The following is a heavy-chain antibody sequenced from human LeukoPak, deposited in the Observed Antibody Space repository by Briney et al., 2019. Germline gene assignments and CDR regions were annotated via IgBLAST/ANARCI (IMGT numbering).Heavy chain of an antibody. CDR1: GFTFSSYA. J-gene: IGHJ4*02. Sequence: PGGSLRLSCAASGFTFSSYAMSWVRQAPGKGLEWVSAISGSGGSTYYADSVKGRFTISRDNSKNTLYLQRNSLRAEDTAVYYCAKAVSYDFWSGYYNYFDYWGQGTLVTVSS. D-gene: IGHD3-3*01. CDR2: ISGSGGST. CDR3: AKAVSYDFWSGYYNYFDY. V-gene: IGHV3-23*01.